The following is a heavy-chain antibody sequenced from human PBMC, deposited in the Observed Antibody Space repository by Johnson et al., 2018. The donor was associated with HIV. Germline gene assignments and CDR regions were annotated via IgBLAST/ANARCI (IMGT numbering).Heavy chain of an antibody. CDR1: GFTFSSYA. D-gene: IGHD1-26*01. CDR2: ISYDGSNK. J-gene: IGHJ3*02. CDR3: AKSGFSGSYQGAYDI. Sequence: QVQLVESGGGVVQPGRSLRLSCAASGFTFSSYAMHWVRQAPGKGLEWVAVISYDGSNKYYADSVKGRFTISRDNSKNTLYLQMNSLRAEDTAVYYCAKSGFSGSYQGAYDIWGQGTMVTVSS. V-gene: IGHV3-30-3*02.